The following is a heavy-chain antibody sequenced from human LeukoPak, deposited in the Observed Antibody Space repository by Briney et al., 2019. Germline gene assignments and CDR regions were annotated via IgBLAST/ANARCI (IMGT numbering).Heavy chain of an antibody. CDR2: IYTSGST. D-gene: IGHD6-19*01. J-gene: IGHJ2*01. CDR1: GGSISSGSYY. CDR3: ARDRSKQWLSWYFDL. Sequence: SETLSLACTVSGGSISSGSYYWSWIRQPAGKGLEWIGRIYTSGSTNYNPSLKSRVTISVDTSKNQFSLKLSSVTAADTAVYYRARDRSKQWLSWYFDLWGRGTLVTVSS. V-gene: IGHV4-61*02.